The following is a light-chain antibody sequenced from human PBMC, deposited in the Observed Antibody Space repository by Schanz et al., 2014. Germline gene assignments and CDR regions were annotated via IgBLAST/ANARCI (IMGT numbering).Light chain of an antibody. CDR3: TSYAGSNRV. Sequence: QSALTQPRSVSGSPGQSVTISCTGTSSDIGGYNYVSWYQQHPGKAPKLMIYDVSDRPSGVSNRFSGSKSGNTASLSVSGLQAEDEADYYCTSYAGSNRVFGGGTKLTVL. V-gene: IGLV2-11*01. CDR2: DVS. J-gene: IGLJ2*01. CDR1: SSDIGGYNY.